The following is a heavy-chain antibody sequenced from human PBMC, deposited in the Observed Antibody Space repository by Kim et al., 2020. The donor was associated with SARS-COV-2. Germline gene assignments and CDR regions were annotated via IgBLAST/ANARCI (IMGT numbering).Heavy chain of an antibody. CDR2: INHSGST. CDR1: GGSFSGYY. D-gene: IGHD3-10*01. J-gene: IGHJ4*01. Sequence: SETLSLTCAVYGGSFSGYYWSWIRQPPGKGLEWIGEINHSGSTNYNPSLKSRVTISVDTSKNQFSLKLSSVTAADTAVYYCARNSWFWELLLPSFDYWG. CDR3: ARNSWFWELLLPSFDY. V-gene: IGHV4-34*01.